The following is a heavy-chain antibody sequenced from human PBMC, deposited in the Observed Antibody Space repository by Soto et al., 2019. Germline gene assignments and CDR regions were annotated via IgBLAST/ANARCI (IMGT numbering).Heavy chain of an antibody. D-gene: IGHD1-26*01. CDR1: GFTFSGSA. J-gene: IGHJ4*02. V-gene: IGHV3-73*02. CDR3: SRLVGATSSFDY. CDR2: IRSKANSYAT. Sequence: EVQLVESGGGLVQPGGSLKLSCAASGFTFSGSAMHWVRQASGKGLEWVGRIRSKANSYATAYAALVKGRFTISRDDSKNTAYLQMNSLKTEDTAVYYCSRLVGATSSFDYWGQGTLVTVSS.